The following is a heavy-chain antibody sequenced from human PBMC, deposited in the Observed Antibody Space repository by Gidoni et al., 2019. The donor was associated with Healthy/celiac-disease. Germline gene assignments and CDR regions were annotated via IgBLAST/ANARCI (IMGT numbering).Heavy chain of an antibody. CDR1: GYTFTGYH. Sequence: QVQLVQSGAEVKKPGASVKVSCKASGYTFTGYHMHWVRQAPGQGLEWMGWINPNSGGTNYAQKFQGRVTMTRDTSISTAYMELSRLRSDDTAVYYCARAFDYYGSGSYYNWFDPWGQGTLVTVSS. CDR3: ARAFDYYGSGSYYNWFDP. D-gene: IGHD3-10*01. J-gene: IGHJ5*02. V-gene: IGHV1-2*02. CDR2: INPNSGGT.